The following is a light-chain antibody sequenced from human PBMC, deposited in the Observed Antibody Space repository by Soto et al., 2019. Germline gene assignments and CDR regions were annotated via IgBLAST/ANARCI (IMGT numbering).Light chain of an antibody. CDR2: AAS. V-gene: IGKV3-15*01. CDR1: QSVSSN. J-gene: IGKJ1*01. Sequence: EILMTQSPATLSVSPGERATLSCRASQSVSSNLAWYQQKPGQAPRLLIYAASTRATGIPVRFSGSGSGTEFTLTIRSLHSEDFAVYSCQQYNDWPWTFGQGTKVEI. CDR3: QQYNDWPWT.